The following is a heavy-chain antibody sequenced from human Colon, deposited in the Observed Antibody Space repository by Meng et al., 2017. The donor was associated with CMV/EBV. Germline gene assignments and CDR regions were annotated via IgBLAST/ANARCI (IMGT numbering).Heavy chain of an antibody. CDR3: AKDGQEWELLQYYYGMDV. V-gene: IGHV3-30*02. D-gene: IGHD1-26*01. Sequence: GGSLRLSCATSGFTFRSYGMHWVRQAPGKGLEWVAFIHYEGTNKYYADSVKGRFTISRDNSKNTLYLQMNSLRGEDTAVYYCAKDGQEWELLQYYYGMDVWGQGTTVTVSS. CDR2: IHYEGTNK. CDR1: GFTFRSYG. J-gene: IGHJ6*02.